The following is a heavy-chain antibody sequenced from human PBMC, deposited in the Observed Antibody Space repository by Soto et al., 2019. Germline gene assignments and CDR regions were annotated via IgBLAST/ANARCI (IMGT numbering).Heavy chain of an antibody. D-gene: IGHD2-15*01. J-gene: IGHJ4*02. V-gene: IGHV3-21*01. CDR2: ISSSSSYI. CDR1: GFTFSSYS. Sequence: PGGSLRLSCAASGFTFSSYSMNWVRQAPGKGLEWVSSISSSSSYIYYADSVKGRFTISRDNAKNSLYLQMNSLRAEDTAVYYCARRSGGWYYFDYWGQGTLVTVSS. CDR3: ARRSGGWYYFDY.